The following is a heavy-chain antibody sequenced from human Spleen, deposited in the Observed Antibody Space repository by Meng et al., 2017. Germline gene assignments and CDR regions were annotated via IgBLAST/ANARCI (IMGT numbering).Heavy chain of an antibody. Sequence: ASVKVSCKASGYTFTDYYLHWVRQAPGQGLEWMGRINPNSGDTSFARKFQGRVTMTRDTSISTAYMDLSRLRSDDTAVYYCARERSSFDYWGQGTLVTVYS. CDR3: ARERSSFDY. CDR2: INPNSGDT. CDR1: GYTFTDYY. J-gene: IGHJ4*02. V-gene: IGHV1-2*06.